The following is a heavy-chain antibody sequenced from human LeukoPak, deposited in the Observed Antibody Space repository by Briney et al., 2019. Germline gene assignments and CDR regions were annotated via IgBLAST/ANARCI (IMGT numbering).Heavy chain of an antibody. V-gene: IGHV4-34*01. J-gene: IGHJ4*02. CDR1: GGSFSGYY. Sequence: SETLSLTCAVYGGSFSGYYWSWIRQPPGKGLEWIGEINHSGSTNYNPSLKSRVTISVDTSKNQFSLKLSSVTAADTAVYYCARVSRMGATRRFDYWGQGTLVTVSS. CDR2: INHSGST. CDR3: ARVSRMGATRRFDY. D-gene: IGHD1-26*01.